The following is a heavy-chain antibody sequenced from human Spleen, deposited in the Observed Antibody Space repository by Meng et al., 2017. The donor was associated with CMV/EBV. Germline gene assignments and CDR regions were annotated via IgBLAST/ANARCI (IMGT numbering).Heavy chain of an antibody. Sequence: SETLSLTCTVSGASFSSSSYYCGWLRQHPGKALEWIGSFYSTGRTYYNPSLKSRITISIQTSRNQFPLSLSSVTTADTAVYYCARSLDPTLVRGAVVQAFDMWGQGTMVTVSS. CDR1: GASFSSSSYY. D-gene: IGHD3-10*01. J-gene: IGHJ3*02. V-gene: IGHV4-39*06. CDR3: ARSLDPTLVRGAVVQAFDM. CDR2: FYSTGRT.